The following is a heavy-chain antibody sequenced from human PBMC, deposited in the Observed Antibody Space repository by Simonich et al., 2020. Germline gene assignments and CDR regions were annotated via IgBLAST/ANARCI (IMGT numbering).Heavy chain of an antibody. J-gene: IGHJ3*02. CDR1: GYTFTGYY. Sequence: QVQLVQSGAEVKKPGASVKVSCKASGYTFTGYYMHWVRQAPGQGLGWMGWINPNSGGTNYAQKVQGRVTMTRDTSISTAYMELSRLRSDDTAVYYCARVRFEAFDIWGQGTMVTVSS. CDR3: ARVRFEAFDI. V-gene: IGHV1-2*02. CDR2: INPNSGGT.